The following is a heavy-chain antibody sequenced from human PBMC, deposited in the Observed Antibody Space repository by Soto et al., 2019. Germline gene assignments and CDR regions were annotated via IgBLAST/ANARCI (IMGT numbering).Heavy chain of an antibody. CDR2: ISGSGATT. J-gene: IGHJ4*02. Sequence: EVQLLESGGGLVQPGGSLRLSCAASGFTFISYAMIWVRQAPGKGLEWVSAISGSGATTFYADSLKGRFTISRDNSKNTLYLQMNSLRAEDTAVYYCAKEKGSLGSGSYGIFDYWGQGTLVTVSS. CDR3: AKEKGSLGSGSYGIFDY. V-gene: IGHV3-23*01. D-gene: IGHD3-10*02. CDR1: GFTFISYA.